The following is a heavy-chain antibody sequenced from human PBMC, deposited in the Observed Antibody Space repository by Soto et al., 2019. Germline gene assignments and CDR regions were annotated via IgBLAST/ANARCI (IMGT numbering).Heavy chain of an antibody. D-gene: IGHD5-12*01. CDR3: ARAKRWLQLRNVWYFDY. CDR1: GGSISSYY. Sequence: PSETLSLTCTVSGGSISSYYWSWIRQPPGKGLEWIGYIYYSGSTNYNPSLKSRVTISVDTSKNQFSLKLSSVTAADTAVYYCARAKRWLQLRNVWYFDYWGQGTLVTVS. V-gene: IGHV4-59*01. CDR2: IYYSGST. J-gene: IGHJ4*02.